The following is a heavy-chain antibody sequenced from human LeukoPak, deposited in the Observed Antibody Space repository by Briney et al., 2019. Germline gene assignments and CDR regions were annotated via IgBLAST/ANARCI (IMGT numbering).Heavy chain of an antibody. CDR2: IYTSGST. D-gene: IGHD6-19*01. J-gene: IGHJ3*02. CDR3: ARDIAVAGTPERAFDI. V-gene: IGHV4-4*07. CDR1: GGSISSYY. Sequence: SETLSLTCTVSGGSISSYYWSWIRQPAGKGLEWIGRIYTSGSTNYNPSLKSRVTMSVDTSKNQFSLKLGSVTAADTAVYYCARDIAVAGTPERAFDIWGQGTMVTVSS.